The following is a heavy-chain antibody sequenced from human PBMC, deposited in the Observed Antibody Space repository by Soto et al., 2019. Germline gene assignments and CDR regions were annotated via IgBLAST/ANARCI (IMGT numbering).Heavy chain of an antibody. CDR2: IYYSGST. J-gene: IGHJ4*02. CDR3: ARHTPAISISDH. CDR1: GDSISSSDYY. D-gene: IGHD2-15*01. V-gene: IGHV4-39*01. Sequence: SETLSLTCTVSGDSISSSDYYWGWIRQPPGKGLEWIGSIYYSGSTYYNPSLKSRVTISVDTSKNQFSLKLSSVTAADTAVYYCARHTPAISISDHWGQGTLVTVSS.